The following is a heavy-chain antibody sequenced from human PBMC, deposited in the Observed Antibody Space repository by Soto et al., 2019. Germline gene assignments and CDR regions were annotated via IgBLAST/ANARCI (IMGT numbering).Heavy chain of an antibody. Sequence: GASVKVSCKASGYTFTSYYMHWARQAPGQGLEWMGIINPSGGSTSYAQKFQGRVTMTRDTSTSTVYMELSSLRSEDTAVYYCATGHQNRDIAAAGTAPLEYFQHWGQGTLVTVSS. J-gene: IGHJ1*01. V-gene: IGHV1-46*03. D-gene: IGHD6-13*01. CDR2: INPSGGST. CDR3: ATGHQNRDIAAAGTAPLEYFQH. CDR1: GYTFTSYY.